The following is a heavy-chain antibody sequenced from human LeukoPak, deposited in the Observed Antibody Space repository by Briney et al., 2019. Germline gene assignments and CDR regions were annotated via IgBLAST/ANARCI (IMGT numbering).Heavy chain of an antibody. J-gene: IGHJ4*02. CDR3: AKGRGYCTGGSCYSDY. Sequence: GGSLRLSCTASGFTFSDYAMSWVRQAPGKGLERVSTISVSAGSTYYADSVKGRFTISRDNSNNTPYLQMNSLRVADTAIYYCAKGRGYCTGGSCYSDYWGQGTLVTVSS. D-gene: IGHD2-15*01. V-gene: IGHV3-23*01. CDR2: ISVSAGST. CDR1: GFTFSDYA.